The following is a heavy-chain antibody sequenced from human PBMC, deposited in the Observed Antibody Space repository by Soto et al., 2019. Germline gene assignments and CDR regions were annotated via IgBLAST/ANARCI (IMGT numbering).Heavy chain of an antibody. J-gene: IGHJ5*02. D-gene: IGHD3-10*01. V-gene: IGHV5-51*01. Sequence: GESLKISCKGSGYSFTSYWIGWVRQMPGKGLEWMGIIYPGDSDTRYSPSFQGQVTISADKSISTAYLQWSSLKASDTAMYYCARLITMVRGVIPHNWFDPWGQGTLVTVSS. CDR1: GYSFTSYW. CDR3: ARLITMVRGVIPHNWFDP. CDR2: IYPGDSDT.